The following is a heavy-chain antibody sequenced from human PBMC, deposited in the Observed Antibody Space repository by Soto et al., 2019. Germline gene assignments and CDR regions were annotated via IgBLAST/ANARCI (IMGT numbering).Heavy chain of an antibody. CDR2: ISWNRGRI. D-gene: IGHD3-10*01. Sequence: EMQLVESGGGLVQPGRSLRLSCVASGFTFDDYVMHWVRQAPGKGLEWVSSISWNRGRIGYADSVKGRFSISRDNAKNSLYLQMNSLRTEDTALYYCAKDILSATWFSFGMDVWGQGTTVTVSS. J-gene: IGHJ6*02. CDR3: AKDILSATWFSFGMDV. CDR1: GFTFDDYV. V-gene: IGHV3-9*01.